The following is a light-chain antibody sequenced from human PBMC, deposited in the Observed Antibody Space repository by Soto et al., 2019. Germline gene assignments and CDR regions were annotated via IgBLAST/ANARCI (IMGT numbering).Light chain of an antibody. CDR1: QRISTW. CDR2: QAS. Sequence: ASQRISTWLAWYQQKPGKAPKLLIYQASSLESGVPSRFSGRGSGTDIALPISSFQPDDFATYDCQRYDSDAEGFAQGTKVDIK. V-gene: IGKV1-5*03. CDR3: QRYDSDAEG. J-gene: IGKJ1*01.